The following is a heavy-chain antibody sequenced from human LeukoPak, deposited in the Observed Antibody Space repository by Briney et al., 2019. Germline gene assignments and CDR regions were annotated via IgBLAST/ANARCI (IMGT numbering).Heavy chain of an antibody. J-gene: IGHJ4*02. CDR3: TKESATGSRYSFDY. CDR2: VSSDGGTT. Sequence: GGSLRLSCAASGFTFSSHGIHWVRQAPGKGLEWVAVVSSDGGTTYYADSVKGRFTISRDNSKDTLYLQMNSLRGEDTAIYYCTKESATGSRYSFDYWGQGTLVTVSS. V-gene: IGHV3-30*18. CDR1: GFTFSSHG. D-gene: IGHD2-15*01.